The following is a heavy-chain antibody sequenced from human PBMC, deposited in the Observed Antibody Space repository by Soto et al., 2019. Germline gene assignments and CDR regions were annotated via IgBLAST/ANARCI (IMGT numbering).Heavy chain of an antibody. Sequence: PSETLSLTCTFSGGSISSSSYYLGWIRQPPGKGLEWIGSIYYSGSTYYNPSLKSRVTISADTSKNQFSLKLSSVTAADTAVYYCARTYYGWFDPWGQGTLVTVSS. V-gene: IGHV4-39*01. CDR2: IYYSGST. J-gene: IGHJ5*02. CDR1: GGSISSSSYY. CDR3: ARTYYGWFDP. D-gene: IGHD3-22*01.